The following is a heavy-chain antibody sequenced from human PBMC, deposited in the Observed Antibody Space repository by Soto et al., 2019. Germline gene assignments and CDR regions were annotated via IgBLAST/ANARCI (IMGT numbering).Heavy chain of an antibody. D-gene: IGHD2-21*01. J-gene: IGHJ4*02. Sequence: PGGSLRLSCAASGFSFSSYAMSWVRQAPGKGLEWVSSISTSGGGTYYADSVKGRFTISRDISKSTLFLQMNSLRVEDTAIYYCAKVVVVANTDPLAPDLFAHWGQGTLVTVS. CDR3: AKVVVVANTDPLAPDLFAH. CDR1: GFSFSSYA. V-gene: IGHV3-23*01. CDR2: ISTSGGGT.